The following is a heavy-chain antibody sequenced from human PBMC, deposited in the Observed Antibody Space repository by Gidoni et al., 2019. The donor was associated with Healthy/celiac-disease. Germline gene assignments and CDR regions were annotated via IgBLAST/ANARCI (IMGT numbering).Heavy chain of an antibody. V-gene: IGHV3-53*01. Sequence: EVQLVESGGGLIQPGGSLRLSCAASGFTVSSNYMSWVRQAPGKGLEWVSVIYSGGSTYYADSVKGRFTISRDNSKNTLYLQMNSLRAEDTAVYYCASSILEWELLPPSAFDIWGQGTMVTVSS. CDR2: IYSGGST. CDR3: ASSILEWELLPPSAFDI. D-gene: IGHD1-26*01. CDR1: GFTVSSNY. J-gene: IGHJ3*02.